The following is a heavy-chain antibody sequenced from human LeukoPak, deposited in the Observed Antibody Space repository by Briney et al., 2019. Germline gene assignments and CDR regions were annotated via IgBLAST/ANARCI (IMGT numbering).Heavy chain of an antibody. Sequence: SVKVSCKASGGTFSSYAISWVRQAPGQGLEWMGGIIPIFGTANYAQKFQGRVTITADKSTSTAYMELSSLRSEDTAVYYCARGATYDFWSGYSFDYWGQGTLVTVSS. CDR1: GGTFSSYA. CDR3: ARGATYDFWSGYSFDY. CDR2: IIPIFGTA. J-gene: IGHJ4*02. V-gene: IGHV1-69*06. D-gene: IGHD3-3*01.